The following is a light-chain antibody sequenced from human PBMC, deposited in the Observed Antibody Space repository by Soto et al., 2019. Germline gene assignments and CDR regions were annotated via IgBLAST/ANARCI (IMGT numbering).Light chain of an antibody. V-gene: IGLV2-23*02. CDR2: EVS. Sequence: QSVLTQPASVSGSPGQSITISCTGTSSDVGSHNLVSWYQQHPGQAPKLMIYEVSKRPLGVSTRFSASKSGTTASLTISGLPAEDEADYYCCSYGGSRAVFGGGTQLTVL. CDR3: CSYGGSRAV. CDR1: SSDVGSHNL. J-gene: IGLJ7*01.